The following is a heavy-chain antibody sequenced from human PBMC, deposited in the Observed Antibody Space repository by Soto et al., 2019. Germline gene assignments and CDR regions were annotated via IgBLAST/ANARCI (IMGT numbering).Heavy chain of an antibody. CDR3: ATTYYFGSGPGVWSDP. V-gene: IGHV2-5*01. CDR2: IYWNDDK. J-gene: IGHJ5*02. D-gene: IGHD3-10*01. CDR1: GFSLSTRGVG. Sequence: SGPTLVNPTQTLTLTCTFSGFSLSTRGVGVGWIRQPPGKALEWLALIYWNDDKRYSPSLKSRLTITKDTSENQVVLTMTNMEPVDTATYYCATTYYFGSGPGVWSDPSGQGTLVSVS.